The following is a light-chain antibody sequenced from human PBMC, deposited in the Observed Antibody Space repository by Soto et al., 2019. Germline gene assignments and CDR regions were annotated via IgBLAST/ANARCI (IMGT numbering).Light chain of an antibody. CDR3: SSFSRGGTNV. J-gene: IGLJ1*01. Sequence: QSALTQPASVSGSPGQSIAISCTGTSSDIGAYKYVSWYQQHPGTAPKLMIYDVSNRPSGVSDRFSGSKSGNTASLTISGLQAEDEADYYCSSFSRGGTNVFGTGTKVTVL. CDR2: DVS. CDR1: SSDIGAYKY. V-gene: IGLV2-14*03.